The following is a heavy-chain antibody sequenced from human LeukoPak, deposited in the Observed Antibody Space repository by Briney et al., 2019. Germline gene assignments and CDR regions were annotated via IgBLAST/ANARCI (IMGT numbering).Heavy chain of an antibody. D-gene: IGHD3-10*01. CDR2: IYTSGST. CDR1: GGSISRYY. CDR3: ARDYYGSGSFDY. V-gene: IGHV4-4*07. Sequence: SETLSLTCTVSGGSISRYYWSWVRQPAGKGLEWVGRIYTSGSTNYNPSLKSRVTMSVDTSKNQFSLKLSSVTAADTAVYYCARDYYGSGSFDYWGQGTLVTVSS. J-gene: IGHJ4*02.